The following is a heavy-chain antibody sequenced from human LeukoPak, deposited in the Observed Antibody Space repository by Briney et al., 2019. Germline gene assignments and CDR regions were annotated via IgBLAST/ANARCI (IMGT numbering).Heavy chain of an antibody. CDR2: MNPNSGNT. CDR1: GYTFTGYD. D-gene: IGHD3-10*01. CDR3: AKKTMVRANWFDP. Sequence: ASVKVSCKASGYTFTGYDINWVRQATGQGLEWMGWMNPNSGNTGYAQKFQGRVTMTRNTSISTAYMELSSLRSEDTAVYYCAKKTMVRANWFDPWGQGTLVTVSS. J-gene: IGHJ5*02. V-gene: IGHV1-8*01.